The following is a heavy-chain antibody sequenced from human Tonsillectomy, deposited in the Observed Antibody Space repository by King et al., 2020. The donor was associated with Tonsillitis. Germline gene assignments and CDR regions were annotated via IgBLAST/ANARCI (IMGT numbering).Heavy chain of an antibody. J-gene: IGHJ4*02. CDR3: AKSWPDQYYFDS. Sequence: VQLVQSGAEVKKPGSSMKVSCKASGGTFSSYAISWVRQAPGQGLEWMGRIIPILGMSNYAQKFQGSVTITADKSTSTAYIELRSLRSEDTAVYYCAKSWPDQYYFDSWGLGTLVTVSS. CDR1: GGTFSSYA. V-gene: IGHV1-69*04. CDR2: IIPILGMS.